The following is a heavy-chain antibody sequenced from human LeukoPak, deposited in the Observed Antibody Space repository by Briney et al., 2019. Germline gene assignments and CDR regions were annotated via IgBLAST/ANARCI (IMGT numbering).Heavy chain of an antibody. Sequence: GRSLRLSCAASGFTFSSYGMHWVRQAPGKGLEWVAVISYDGSNKYYADSVKGRFTISRDNSKNTLYLQMNSLRAEDTAVYYCAKHTQWLVPPDFDYWGQGTLVTVSS. V-gene: IGHV3-30*18. D-gene: IGHD6-19*01. CDR1: GFTFSSYG. J-gene: IGHJ4*02. CDR2: ISYDGSNK. CDR3: AKHTQWLVPPDFDY.